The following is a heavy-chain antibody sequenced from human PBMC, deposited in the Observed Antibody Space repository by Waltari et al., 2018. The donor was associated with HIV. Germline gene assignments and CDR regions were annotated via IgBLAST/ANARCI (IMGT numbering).Heavy chain of an antibody. CDR2: FDPEDDET. V-gene: IGHV1-24*01. CDR1: GYTLTEFS. J-gene: IGHJ6*02. D-gene: IGHD1-26*01. Sequence: QVQLIQSGAEVKKRGASVKVSCTVFGYTLTEFSMHWVRQATGKGLEWMGGFDPEDDETIYTQKFQGRVTMTEDTSTDSAYMELSSLTSEDTVVYYCATGGGTTSIQLYDVDVWGQGTTVTVSS. CDR3: ATGGGTTSIQLYDVDV.